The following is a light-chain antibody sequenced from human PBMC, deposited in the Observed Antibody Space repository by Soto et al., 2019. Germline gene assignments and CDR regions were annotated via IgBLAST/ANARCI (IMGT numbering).Light chain of an antibody. CDR3: QQSSSTPQT. CDR1: QSVGTY. V-gene: IGKV1-39*01. CDR2: VAS. Sequence: DIQMTQSPASLSASVGDRVTITCRASQSVGTYLSWYQQKQGQAPKLLINVASTRQSGVPSRFSGSGSGTDFTLAISSLQPEDFAVYYCQQSSSTPQTFGGGTRVEIK. J-gene: IGKJ4*01.